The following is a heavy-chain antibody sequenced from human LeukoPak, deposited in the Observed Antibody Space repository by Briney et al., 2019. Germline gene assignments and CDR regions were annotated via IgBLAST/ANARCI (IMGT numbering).Heavy chain of an antibody. J-gene: IGHJ6*01. CDR1: VFTVSNNY. V-gene: IGHV3-53*01. Sequence: GGSLRLSCGVSVFTVSNNYMNWVRQAPGRGLEWGSIIYSGGRTYYADSAKGRFTISRDIFKNTVYLQMNSLRDEDTAVYYCAELGITMIGGVWGKGPTVTISA. D-gene: IGHD3-10*02. CDR3: AELGITMIGGV. CDR2: IYSGGRT.